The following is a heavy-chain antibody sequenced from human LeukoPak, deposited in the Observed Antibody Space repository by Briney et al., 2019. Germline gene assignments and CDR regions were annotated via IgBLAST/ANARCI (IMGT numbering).Heavy chain of an antibody. J-gene: IGHJ6*03. CDR3: ARAYCSGGSCYPLYYYMDV. Sequence: ASVKVSCKASVYTFTSYFISCVRQAPGQGLEWMGCISAYNGNTNYAQKLQGRVTMTTDTSTSTAYRELRSLRSDDTAVYSCARAYCSGGSCYPLYYYMDVWGKGTTVTVSS. CDR2: ISAYNGNT. CDR1: VYTFTSYF. V-gene: IGHV1-18*01. D-gene: IGHD2-15*01.